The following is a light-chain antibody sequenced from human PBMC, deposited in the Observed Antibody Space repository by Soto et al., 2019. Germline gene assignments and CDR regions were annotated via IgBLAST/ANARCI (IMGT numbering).Light chain of an antibody. CDR2: SDD. V-gene: IGLV1-44*01. Sequence: QSVLTQPPSASGTPGQRVTIYCSGSSSNVGSNTVSWYQQLPGTAPKVLIYSDDQRPSGVPDRFSGSRSGSSASLAISGLQSGDEADDYCASWEDSLNGWVIGGGTKLTVL. CDR1: SSNVGSNT. CDR3: ASWEDSLNGWV. J-gene: IGLJ3*02.